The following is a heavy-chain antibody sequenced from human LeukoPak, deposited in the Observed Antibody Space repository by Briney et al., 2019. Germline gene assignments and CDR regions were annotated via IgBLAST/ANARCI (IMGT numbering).Heavy chain of an antibody. CDR3: ARGVQQWPYYYDY. V-gene: IGHV4-59*01. J-gene: IGHJ4*02. CDR2: IYHSGNT. D-gene: IGHD6-19*01. CDR1: GGSISTYY. Sequence: SETLSLTCTVSGGSISTYYWNWIRQPPGKVLEWIGSIYHSGNTNYNPSLRSPVTISVDTSKNQFSLKLSSVTAADTAVYYCARGVQQWPYYYDYWGQGTLVTVSS.